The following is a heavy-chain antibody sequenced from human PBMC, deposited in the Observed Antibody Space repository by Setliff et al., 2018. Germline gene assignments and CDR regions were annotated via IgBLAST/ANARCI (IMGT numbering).Heavy chain of an antibody. CDR2: IYPGDSDT. Sequence: GESLKISCKGSGYRFTTYWIGWVRQMPGKGLEWMGAIYPGDSDTRHSPSFQGQVTISADKSISTVYLQWSSLKASDTAIYYCARLTPETDFDYWGPGTLVTVSS. V-gene: IGHV5-51*01. D-gene: IGHD2-15*01. CDR1: GYRFTTYW. CDR3: ARLTPETDFDY. J-gene: IGHJ4*02.